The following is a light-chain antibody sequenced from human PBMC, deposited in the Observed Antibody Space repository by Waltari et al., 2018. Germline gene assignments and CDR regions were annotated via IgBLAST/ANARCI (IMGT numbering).Light chain of an antibody. Sequence: QSALTQPASVSGSPGQSITISCSGTGSDVGSYNLVLWYQQHPGKAPKLIIYEVNMRPSGVSDRFSGSKSGVTASLTISGLQAEDEAVYFCCSFATNSIVIFGGGTKLTVL. J-gene: IGLJ2*01. V-gene: IGLV2-23*02. CDR3: CSFATNSIVI. CDR1: GSDVGSYNL. CDR2: EVN.